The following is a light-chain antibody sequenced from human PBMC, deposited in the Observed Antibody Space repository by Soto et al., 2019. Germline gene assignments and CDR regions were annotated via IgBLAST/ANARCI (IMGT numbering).Light chain of an antibody. Sequence: QSVLTQPRSVSESPGQSVTISYTGSSSDVGGFDYVSWYLQHPGKAPKLILYDVTKRPSGVPDRFSGAKSGNTASLTISGLQADDEADYYCCSYTRTYTWVFGGGTKLTVL. CDR2: DVT. CDR1: SSDVGGFDY. J-gene: IGLJ3*02. V-gene: IGLV2-11*01. CDR3: CSYTRTYTWV.